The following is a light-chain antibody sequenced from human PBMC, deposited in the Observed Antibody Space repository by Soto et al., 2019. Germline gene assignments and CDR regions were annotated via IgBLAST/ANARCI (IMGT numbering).Light chain of an antibody. V-gene: IGKV3-20*01. CDR2: GAS. Sequence: EIGLTQSPGTLSLSPGERATLSCWASQSVSSNYLAWYQQKPGQSPRLLIYGASTRATGIPDRFSGSGSGTDFTLTISRLEPEDFAVYYCQQYATSPWTFGQGTKVEIK. J-gene: IGKJ1*01. CDR1: QSVSSNY. CDR3: QQYATSPWT.